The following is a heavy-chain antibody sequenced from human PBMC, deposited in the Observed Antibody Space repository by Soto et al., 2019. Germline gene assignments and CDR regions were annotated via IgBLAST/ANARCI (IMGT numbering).Heavy chain of an antibody. CDR2: VYSSGST. CDR3: ARTPTYGSGSYFDY. J-gene: IGHJ4*02. V-gene: IGHV4-59*01. Sequence: QVQLQESGPGLVKPSVTLSLTCSVSGGSMSTYYWNWIRQSPDKGLEWIGYVYSSGSTKYNPSLKSRVTISVDPSKNQFSLKLTSVTAADTAVYYCARTPTYGSGSYFDYWGQGTLVTVSS. D-gene: IGHD3-10*01. CDR1: GGSMSTYY.